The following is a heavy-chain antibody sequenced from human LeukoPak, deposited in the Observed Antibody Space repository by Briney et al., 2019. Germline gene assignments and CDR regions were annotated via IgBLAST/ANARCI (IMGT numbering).Heavy chain of an antibody. J-gene: IGHJ4*02. D-gene: IGHD3-10*01. Sequence: GGSLRLSCAASGFTFSDYYMSWIRQAPGEGLEWVSYISSSSSYTNYADSVKGRFTISRDNAKNSLYLQMNSLRAEDTAVYYCARPGSGSYSDYWGQGTLVTVSS. V-gene: IGHV3-11*06. CDR3: ARPGSGSYSDY. CDR1: GFTFSDYY. CDR2: ISSSSSYT.